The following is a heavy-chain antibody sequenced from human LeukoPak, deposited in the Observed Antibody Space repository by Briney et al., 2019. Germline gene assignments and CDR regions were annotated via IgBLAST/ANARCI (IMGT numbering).Heavy chain of an antibody. J-gene: IGHJ4*02. CDR1: GLTFSSYG. CDR3: AKDPIAAAGRRYFDY. V-gene: IGHV3-23*01. D-gene: IGHD6-13*01. Sequence: GGSLRLSCAASGLTFSSYGMSWVRQAPGKGLEWVSGISGSGGSTYYADSVKGRFTISRDNSKNTLYLQMNSLRAEDTAVYYCAKDPIAAAGRRYFDYWGQGTLVTVSS. CDR2: ISGSGGST.